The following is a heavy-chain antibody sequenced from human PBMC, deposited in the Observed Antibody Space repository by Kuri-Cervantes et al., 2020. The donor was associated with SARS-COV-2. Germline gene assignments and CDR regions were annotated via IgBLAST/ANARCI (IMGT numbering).Heavy chain of an antibody. CDR2: VYSSGGT. J-gene: IGHJ6*02. CDR3: ARGILGDDSIHYGMDV. V-gene: IGHV4-4*07. D-gene: IGHD2/OR15-2a*01. CDR1: GGSISGYY. Sequence: SETLSLTCTLSGGSISGYYWSWIRQSAGKGLEFIGRVYSSGGTNYNPSLESRVTMSIDTAKNQVSLRLTSVTAADTAVYYCARGILGDDSIHYGMDVWGQGTSVTSP.